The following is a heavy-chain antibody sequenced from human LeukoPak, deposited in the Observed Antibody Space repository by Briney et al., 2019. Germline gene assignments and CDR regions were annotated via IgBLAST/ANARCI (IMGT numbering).Heavy chain of an antibody. V-gene: IGHV1-18*01. CDR1: GYTFTSYG. CDR2: ISAYNGNT. CDR3: ARVREGYCSGGSCYDPYYYYYMDV. J-gene: IGHJ6*03. Sequence: ASVKVSCKASGYTFTSYGISWVRQAPGQGLEWMGWISAYNGNTNYAQKLQGRVTMTTDTSTSTAYMELRSLRSEDTAVYYCARVREGYCSGGSCYDPYYYYYMDVWGKGTTVTVSS. D-gene: IGHD2-15*01.